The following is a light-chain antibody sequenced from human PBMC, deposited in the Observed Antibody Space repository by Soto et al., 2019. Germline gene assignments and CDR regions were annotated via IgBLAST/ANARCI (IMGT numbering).Light chain of an antibody. J-gene: IGKJ4*01. V-gene: IGKV1-9*01. CDR1: QDIRSS. CDR2: TVS. CDR3: QQFNSSPFT. Sequence: DIQLTQSPSFLSASVGDRLTITCRASQDIRSSLAWYQQKPGKAPNLLIYTVSTLQSWVPSRFSGSRSGTEFNLTISSLQPEDFATYYCQQFNSSPFTFGGGTKVEI.